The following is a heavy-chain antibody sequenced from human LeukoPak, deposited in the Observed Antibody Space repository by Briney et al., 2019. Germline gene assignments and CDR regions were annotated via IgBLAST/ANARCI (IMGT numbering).Heavy chain of an antibody. D-gene: IGHD2-8*02. J-gene: IGHJ4*02. CDR1: GFTFDDYT. V-gene: IGHV3-43*01. CDR3: AKDRGSGVLGTYVDY. Sequence: GGSLRLSCAASGFTFDDYTMHWVRQAPGKGLEWVSLISWDGGRTYYADSVKGRFTISRDNSKNSLHLQMNSLRTEDTALYYCAKDRGSGVLGTYVDYWGQGTLVTVSS. CDR2: ISWDGGRT.